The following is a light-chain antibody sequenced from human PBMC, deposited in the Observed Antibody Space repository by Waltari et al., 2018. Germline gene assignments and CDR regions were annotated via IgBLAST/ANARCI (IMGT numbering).Light chain of an antibody. CDR3: QQYYTPPHT. CDR2: WAS. CDR1: QSVFYSSNNKHY. J-gene: IGKJ2*01. Sequence: DIVMTQSPDSLAVSLGERATINCTSSQSVFYSSNNKHYLAWYQQKPGQPPKLLIYWASTRESGVPDRFSGSGSGTDFTLTISSLQAEDVAVYYCQQYYTPPHTFGQGTKLEIK. V-gene: IGKV4-1*01.